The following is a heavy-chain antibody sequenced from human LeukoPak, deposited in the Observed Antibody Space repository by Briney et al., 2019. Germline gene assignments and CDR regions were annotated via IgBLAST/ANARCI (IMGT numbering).Heavy chain of an antibody. V-gene: IGHV1-69*13. CDR2: IIPIFGTA. CDR3: ARDHTLGYCSSTSCARPYYMDV. J-gene: IGHJ6*03. D-gene: IGHD2-2*01. CDR1: GGTFSSYA. Sequence: SVKVSCKASGGTFSSYAISWVRQAPGQGLEWMGGIIPIFGTANYAQKFQGRVTITADESTSTAYMELSSLRSEDTAVYYCARDHTLGYCSSTSCARPYYMDVWGKGTTVTVSS.